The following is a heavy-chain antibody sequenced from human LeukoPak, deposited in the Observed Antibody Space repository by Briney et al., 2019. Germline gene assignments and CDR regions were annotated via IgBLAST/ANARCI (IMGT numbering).Heavy chain of an antibody. CDR3: AFFSNYFDF. Sequence: WGSLRLSCAASGFTFSSYSMNWVRQAPGKGLEWVSSIISSSSYIYYADSLKGRFTISRDNSKNTLYLQMNSLRAEDTAVYYCAFFSNYFDFWGQGTLVTVSS. J-gene: IGHJ4*02. CDR2: IISSSSYI. D-gene: IGHD3-3*01. CDR1: GFTFSSYS. V-gene: IGHV3-21*04.